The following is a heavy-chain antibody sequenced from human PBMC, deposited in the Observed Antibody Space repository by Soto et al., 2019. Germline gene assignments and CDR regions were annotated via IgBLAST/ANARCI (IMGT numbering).Heavy chain of an antibody. Sequence: QLQLQESGPGLVKPSETLSLTCTVSGGSISSSSYYWGWIRQPPGKGLEWIGSIYYSGSTYYNPSLKSRVTISVDTSKNQFSLKLSAVTAADTAVYYCARHERLWFGELLYHPFDYWGQGTLVTVSS. CDR3: ARHERLWFGELLYHPFDY. D-gene: IGHD3-10*01. J-gene: IGHJ4*02. CDR1: GGSISSSSYY. CDR2: IYYSGST. V-gene: IGHV4-39*01.